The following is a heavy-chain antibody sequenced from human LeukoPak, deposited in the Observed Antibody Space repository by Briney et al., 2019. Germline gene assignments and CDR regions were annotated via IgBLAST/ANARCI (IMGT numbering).Heavy chain of an antibody. D-gene: IGHD6-13*01. CDR1: GFTLSSYW. Sequence: PGGSLRLSCAASGFTLSSYWMHWVRQAPGKGLVWVSHINSDGSTTSYADSVKGRFTISRDNAKNTLYLQMNSLRPEDTAVYYCTRAAAGAFYIWGQGTTVTVSS. V-gene: IGHV3-74*01. J-gene: IGHJ3*02. CDR3: TRAAAGAFYI. CDR2: INSDGSTT.